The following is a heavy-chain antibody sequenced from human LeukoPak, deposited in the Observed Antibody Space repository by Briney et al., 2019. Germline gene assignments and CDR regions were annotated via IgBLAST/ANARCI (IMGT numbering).Heavy chain of an antibody. D-gene: IGHD3-10*01. J-gene: IGHJ5*02. V-gene: IGHV5-51*01. CDR2: IYPGDSDT. CDR3: ARHRYGSGSLYVFDL. Sequence: GASLQISCKGSGYSFTSYWICWVRQLPGKGLEWMGIIYPGDSDTRYSPSFQGQVTISTDKSITTAYLQWSSLKASDTAMYYCARHRYGSGSLYVFDLWGQGTPVTVSS. CDR1: GYSFTSYW.